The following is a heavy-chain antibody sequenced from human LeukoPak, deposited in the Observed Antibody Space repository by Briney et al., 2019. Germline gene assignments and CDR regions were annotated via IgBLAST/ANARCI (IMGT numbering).Heavy chain of an antibody. CDR2: IHPNTGGT. Sequence: ASVKVSCKASGYTFTGHYIHWVRQAPGQGLEWMGWIHPNTGGTKYAQKFQGRVTMTRDTSSSTAYMELSSLRSADTAVYYCARVLKTTVTPNFDYWGQGTLVTVSS. D-gene: IGHD4-11*01. V-gene: IGHV1-2*02. CDR3: ARVLKTTVTPNFDY. J-gene: IGHJ4*02. CDR1: GYTFTGHY.